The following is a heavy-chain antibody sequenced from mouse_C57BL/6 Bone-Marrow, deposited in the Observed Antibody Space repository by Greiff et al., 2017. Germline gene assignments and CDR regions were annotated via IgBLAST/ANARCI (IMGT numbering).Heavy chain of an antibody. CDR3: ARGGLRRQYFDV. CDR2: IYPGGGYT. J-gene: IGHJ1*03. D-gene: IGHD2-2*01. CDR1: GYTFTNYW. Sequence: QVHVKQSGAELVRPGTSVKMSCKASGYTFTNYWIGWAKQRPGHGLEWIGDIYPGGGYTNYNEKFKGKATLTADKSSSTAYMQFSSLTSEDSAIYCCARGGLRRQYFDVWGTGTTVTVSS. V-gene: IGHV1-63*01.